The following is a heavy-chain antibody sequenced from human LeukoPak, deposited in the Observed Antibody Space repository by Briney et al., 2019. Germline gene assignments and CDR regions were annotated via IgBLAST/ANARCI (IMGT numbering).Heavy chain of an antibody. D-gene: IGHD2-8*01. V-gene: IGHV3-11*04. J-gene: IGHJ6*03. Sequence: GGSLRLSCAASGFTFSDYYMSWIRQAPGKGLEWVSYISSSGSTIYYADSVKGRFTISRDNAKNSLYLQMNSLRAEDTAVYYCARFLGPDVYYYYYMDVWGKGTTVTASS. CDR2: ISSSGSTI. CDR1: GFTFSDYY. CDR3: ARFLGPDVYYYYYMDV.